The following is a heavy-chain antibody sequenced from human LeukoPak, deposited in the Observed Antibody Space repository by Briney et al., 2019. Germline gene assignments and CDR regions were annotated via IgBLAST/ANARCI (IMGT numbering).Heavy chain of an antibody. CDR3: TRDLTGTTWSENDY. CDR2: IYSGDRT. Sequence: SGGSLRLSCEVSGLIFRGSYMSWVRQAPGKGLEWVSVIYSGDRTYYAESVKGRFAISRDTSKNTLYLQMNNLRADDTARYYCTRDLTGTTWSENDYWGQGTLVTISS. CDR1: GLIFRGSY. V-gene: IGHV3-53*01. D-gene: IGHD6-13*01. J-gene: IGHJ4*02.